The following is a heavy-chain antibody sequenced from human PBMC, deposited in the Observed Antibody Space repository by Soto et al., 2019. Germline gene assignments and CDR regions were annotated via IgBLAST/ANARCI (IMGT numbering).Heavy chain of an antibody. D-gene: IGHD2-15*01. CDR2: IYYSGST. Sequence: SETLSLTCTVSGGSISSYYWSWIRQPPGKGLEWIGYIYYSGSTNYNPSLKSRVTISVDTSKNQFSLKLSSVTAADTAVYYCARESGGFDYWGQGTLVTVSS. V-gene: IGHV4-59*01. CDR3: ARESGGFDY. J-gene: IGHJ4*02. CDR1: GGSISSYY.